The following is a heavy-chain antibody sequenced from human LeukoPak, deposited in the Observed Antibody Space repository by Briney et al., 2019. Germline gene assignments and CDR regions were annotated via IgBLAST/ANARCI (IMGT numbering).Heavy chain of an antibody. CDR2: IYYSGST. J-gene: IGHJ4*02. V-gene: IGHV4-59*11. CDR3: ARSYYYDRSGSRHYYFDS. CDR1: GGSISNHY. Sequence: SETLSLTCTVFGGSISNHYWNWIRQPPGKGLEWIGHIYYSGSTNYNPSLKSRVTISVDRSKTQFSLNLSSVTAADTAVYYCARSYYYDRSGSRHYYFDSWGQGTLVTVSS. D-gene: IGHD3-22*01.